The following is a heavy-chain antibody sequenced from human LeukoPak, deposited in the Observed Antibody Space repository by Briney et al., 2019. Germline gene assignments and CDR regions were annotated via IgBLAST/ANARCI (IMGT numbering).Heavy chain of an antibody. CDR1: GGSISSYY. CDR3: ARLRGFGNFDY. Sequence: PSETLSLTCTVSGGSISSYYWSWIRQPPGKGLEWIGYIYYSGSTNHKPSLKSRVTISVDTSKNQFSLKPTSVTAADTAVYYCARLRGFGNFDYWGQGTLVTVSS. J-gene: IGHJ4*02. D-gene: IGHD3-16*01. V-gene: IGHV4-59*01. CDR2: IYYSGST.